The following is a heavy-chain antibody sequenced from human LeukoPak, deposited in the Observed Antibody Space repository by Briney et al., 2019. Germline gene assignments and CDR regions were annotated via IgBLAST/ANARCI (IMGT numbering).Heavy chain of an antibody. D-gene: IGHD5-18*01. CDR3: VRRRGYSYDY. V-gene: IGHV3-64*01. Sequence: PGGSLRLSCAASGFTFISYAMDWVRQAPGKGLEYVSGISSNGGSTYYASSVKGRFTISRDNSKTTLDLQMGSLRAEDMAAYYCVRRRGYSYDYWGQGTLVSVSS. CDR1: GFTFISYA. CDR2: ISSNGGST. J-gene: IGHJ4*02.